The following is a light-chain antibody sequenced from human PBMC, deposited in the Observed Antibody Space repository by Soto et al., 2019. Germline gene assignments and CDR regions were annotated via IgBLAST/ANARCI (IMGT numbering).Light chain of an antibody. V-gene: IGKV3-20*01. J-gene: IGKJ5*01. Sequence: EIVLTPSPGTLSLSPVERATLSCRASQSVRSERLAWYQHKRGQAPRLVIFDASSRATGIPERFSGSGSGTDFTLTITRLEPEDFAVYFCQQYDVSPITFGLGTRLEIK. CDR3: QQYDVSPIT. CDR2: DAS. CDR1: QSVRSER.